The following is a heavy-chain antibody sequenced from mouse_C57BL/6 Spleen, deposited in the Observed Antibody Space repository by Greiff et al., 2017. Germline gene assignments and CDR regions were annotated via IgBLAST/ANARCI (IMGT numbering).Heavy chain of an antibody. D-gene: IGHD2-4*01. J-gene: IGHJ4*01. CDR1: GYTFTSYW. V-gene: IGHV1-50*01. CDR3: ARGNYDGKYDAMDY. CDR2: IDPSDSYT. Sequence: QVQLQQPGAELVKPGASVKLSCKASGYTFTSYWMQWVKQRPGQGLEWIGEIDPSDSYTNYNQKFKGKATLTVDTSSSTAYMQHSSLTSEDSAVYYGARGNYDGKYDAMDYWGQGTSVTVSS.